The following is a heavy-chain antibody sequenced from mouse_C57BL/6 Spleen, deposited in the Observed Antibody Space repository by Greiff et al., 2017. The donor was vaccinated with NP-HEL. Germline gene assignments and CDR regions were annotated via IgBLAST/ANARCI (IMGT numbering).Heavy chain of an antibody. CDR3: ARIITTVVATSMDY. D-gene: IGHD1-1*01. J-gene: IGHJ4*01. CDR2: INPNNGGT. CDR1: GYTFTDYY. Sequence: EVQLQQSGPELVKPGASVKISCKASGYTFTDYYMNWVKQSHGKSLEWIGDINPNNGGTSYNQKFKGKATLTVDKSSSTAYMELRSLTSEDSAVYYCARIITTVVATSMDYWGQGTSVTVSS. V-gene: IGHV1-26*01.